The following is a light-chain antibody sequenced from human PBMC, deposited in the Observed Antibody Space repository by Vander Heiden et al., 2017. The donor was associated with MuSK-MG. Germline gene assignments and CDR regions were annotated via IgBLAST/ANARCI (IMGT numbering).Light chain of an antibody. CDR2: WAS. CDR3: QQYYSTPFT. Sequence: DLVMTQSPDSLAGSLGERATINCKSSQSVLYSSNNKNYLAWYQQKPGQPPKLLIYWASTRESGVPDRFSGSGSGTDFTLTISSLQAEDVAVYYCQQYYSTPFTFGPGTKVDIK. V-gene: IGKV4-1*01. CDR1: QSVLYSSNNKNY. J-gene: IGKJ3*01.